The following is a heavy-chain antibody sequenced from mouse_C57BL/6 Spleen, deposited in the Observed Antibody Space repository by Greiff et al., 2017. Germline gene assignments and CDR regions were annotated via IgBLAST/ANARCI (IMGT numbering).Heavy chain of an antibody. D-gene: IGHD5-2*01. Sequence: VQLQQSGAELIRPGTSVKVSCKASGYAFTNYWIEWVKQRPGQGLEWIGVIYPGSGGTNYNEKFKGKATLTADKSSSTAYMQLSSLPSADYAVYFCCAGNKVNAMDYWGQGTSVTVSS. CDR1: GYAFTNYW. J-gene: IGHJ4*01. CDR2: IYPGSGGT. CDR3: CAGNKVNAMDY. V-gene: IGHV1-54*01.